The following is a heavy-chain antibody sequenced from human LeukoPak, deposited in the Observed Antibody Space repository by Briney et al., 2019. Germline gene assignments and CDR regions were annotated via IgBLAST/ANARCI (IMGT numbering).Heavy chain of an antibody. V-gene: IGHV1-2*02. CDR1: GYTFTGYY. CDR2: INPNSGGT. Sequence: GASVKVSCKASGYTFTGYYMHLVRQAPGQGLEWMGWINPNSGGTNYAQKFQGRVTMTRDTSISTAYMELSRLRSDDTAVYYCARDGGYGSGSYRVYYYYMDVWGKGTTVTVSS. CDR3: ARDGGYGSGSYRVYYYYMDV. D-gene: IGHD3-10*01. J-gene: IGHJ6*03.